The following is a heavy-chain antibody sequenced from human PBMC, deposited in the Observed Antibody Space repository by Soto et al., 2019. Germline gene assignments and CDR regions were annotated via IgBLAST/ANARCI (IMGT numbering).Heavy chain of an antibody. Sequence: QLQLVQSGAEVERPGASVRVSCKAYGYPFSKYGISWIRQAPGQGLEWMGWIKPDNGDTNYAQKFQGRVTMTTDTSSNTAYMELRSLRSYDTSLYYCATSYDSGFDPWGQGTLVSVSS. CDR1: GYPFSKYG. CDR3: ATSYDSGFDP. CDR2: IKPDNGDT. V-gene: IGHV1-18*04. D-gene: IGHD5-12*01. J-gene: IGHJ5*02.